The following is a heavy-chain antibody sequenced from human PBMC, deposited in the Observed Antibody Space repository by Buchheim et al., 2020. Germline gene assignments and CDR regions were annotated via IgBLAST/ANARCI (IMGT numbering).Heavy chain of an antibody. Sequence: QITLKESGPTLVKPTQTLTLTCTFSGFSLSTSGVGVGWIRQPPGKALEWLALIYWDDDKRYSPSLKSRLTITKDTSKNQVVLTMTNMDPVDTATYYCAHSGRSTIFGVVITENWFDPWGQGTL. J-gene: IGHJ5*02. CDR1: GFSLSTSGVG. V-gene: IGHV2-5*02. D-gene: IGHD3-3*01. CDR2: IYWDDDK. CDR3: AHSGRSTIFGVVITENWFDP.